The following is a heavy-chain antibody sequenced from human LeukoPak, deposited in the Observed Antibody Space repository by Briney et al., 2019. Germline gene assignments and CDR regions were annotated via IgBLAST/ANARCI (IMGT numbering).Heavy chain of an antibody. D-gene: IGHD3-9*01. CDR3: ARGVVLRYFDWYPGAFDI. Sequence: PSETLSLTCTVSGGSISSYYWSWIRQPPGKGLEWIGYIYYSGSTNYNPSLKSRVTISVDTSKNQFSLKLSSVTAADTAVYYCARGVVLRYFDWYPGAFDIWGQGTMVTVSS. J-gene: IGHJ3*02. V-gene: IGHV4-59*01. CDR2: IYYSGST. CDR1: GGSISSYY.